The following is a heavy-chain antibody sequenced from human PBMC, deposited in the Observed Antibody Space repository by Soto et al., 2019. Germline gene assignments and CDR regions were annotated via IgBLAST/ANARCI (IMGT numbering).Heavy chain of an antibody. J-gene: IGHJ4*02. Sequence: HPGGSLRLSCAASGFTFSSYAMSWVRQAPGKGLEWVSAISGSGGSTYYADSVKGRFTISRDNSKNTLYLQMNSLRAEDTAVYYCAKDRQYYYDSSGYYPYYFDYWGQGTLVTVSS. V-gene: IGHV3-23*01. CDR1: GFTFSSYA. D-gene: IGHD3-22*01. CDR3: AKDRQYYYDSSGYYPYYFDY. CDR2: ISGSGGST.